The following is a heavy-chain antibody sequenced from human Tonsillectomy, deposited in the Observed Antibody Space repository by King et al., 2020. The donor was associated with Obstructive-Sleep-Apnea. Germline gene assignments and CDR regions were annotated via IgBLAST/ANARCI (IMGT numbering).Heavy chain of an antibody. CDR2: ISSDGSNK. CDR1: GITFSSYV. CDR3: AGDPSNYAFWSGYHHYYFDY. V-gene: IGHV3-30*04. Sequence: VQLVESGGGVVQPGRSLRLSCAASGITFSSYVMDWVRQTPGKGLEWVAVISSDGSNKYYADSVKGRFTISRDNSKNTLYLQMNSLRAEDTAVYYCAGDPSNYAFWSGYHHYYFDYWGQGTLVTVSS. J-gene: IGHJ4*02. D-gene: IGHD3-3*01.